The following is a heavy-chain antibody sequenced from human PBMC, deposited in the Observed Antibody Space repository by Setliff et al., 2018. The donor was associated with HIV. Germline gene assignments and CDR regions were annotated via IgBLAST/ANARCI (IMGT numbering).Heavy chain of an antibody. CDR2: IYHSGST. Sequence: PSETLSLTCAVYGGSFSSYYWSWIRQPPGKGLEWIGEIYHSGSTNHNPSLKSRVTISVDKSKNQFSLKLSSVTAADTAVYYCARDGGYSYGIGGITYYFDYWGQGTLVTVSS. CDR1: GGSFSSYY. D-gene: IGHD5-18*01. J-gene: IGHJ4*02. CDR3: ARDGGYSYGIGGITYYFDY. V-gene: IGHV4-34*01.